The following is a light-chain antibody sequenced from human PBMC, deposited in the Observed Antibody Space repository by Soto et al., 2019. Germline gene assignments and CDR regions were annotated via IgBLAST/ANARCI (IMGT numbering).Light chain of an antibody. V-gene: IGLV1-44*01. CDR3: AAWDDSLNGLV. CDR2: NNN. CDR1: SSNIGSNP. J-gene: IGLJ1*01. Sequence: QSVLTEPPSASGTPGQRVTISCSGSSSNIGSNPVNWYQQLPGTAPKLLIYNNNQRPSGVPDRFSGSKSGTSASLAISGLQSEYEADYYCAAWDDSLNGLVFGTGTKLTVL.